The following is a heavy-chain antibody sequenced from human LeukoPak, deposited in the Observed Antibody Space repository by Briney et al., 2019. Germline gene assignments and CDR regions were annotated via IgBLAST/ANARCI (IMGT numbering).Heavy chain of an antibody. D-gene: IGHD6-6*01. CDR3: TTARRSYGMDV. V-gene: IGHV3-53*01. J-gene: IGHJ6*02. Sequence: DSVKGRFTISRDNSKNTLYLQMNSLRAEDTAVYYCTTARRSYGMDVWGQGTTVTVSS.